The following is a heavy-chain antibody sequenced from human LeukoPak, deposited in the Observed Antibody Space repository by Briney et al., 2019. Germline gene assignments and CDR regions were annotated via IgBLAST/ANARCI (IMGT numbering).Heavy chain of an antibody. Sequence: GASVKVFCKASGYTFTGYYMHWVRQAPGQGLEWMGWINPNSGGTNYAQKFQGRVTMTRDPSISTAYMELSRLSSDDTAVYYCARDHFDFWSGYSATYFDYWGQGTLVTVSS. CDR1: GYTFTGYY. V-gene: IGHV1-2*02. D-gene: IGHD3-3*01. J-gene: IGHJ4*02. CDR3: ARDHFDFWSGYSATYFDY. CDR2: INPNSGGT.